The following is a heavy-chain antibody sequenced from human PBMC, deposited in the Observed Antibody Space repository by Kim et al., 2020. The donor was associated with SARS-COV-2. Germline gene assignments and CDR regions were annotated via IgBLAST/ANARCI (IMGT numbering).Heavy chain of an antibody. Sequence: SETLSLTCAVYGGSFSGYYWSWIRQPPGKGLEWIGEINHSGSTNYNPSLKSRVTISVDTSKNQFSLKLSSVTAADTAVYYCARGPMVRGVRVLVTAPRPSFDYWGQGTLVTVSS. V-gene: IGHV4-34*01. CDR3: ARGPMVRGVRVLVTAPRPSFDY. CDR2: INHSGST. J-gene: IGHJ4*02. CDR1: GGSFSGYY. D-gene: IGHD3-10*01.